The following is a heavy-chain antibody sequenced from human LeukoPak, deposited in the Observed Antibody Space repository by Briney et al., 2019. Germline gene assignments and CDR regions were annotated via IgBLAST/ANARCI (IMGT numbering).Heavy chain of an antibody. Sequence: ASVKVSCKASGYTLTGYYMHWVRQAPGQGLEWMGWINPNSGGTNYAQKFQGRVTMTRDTSISTAYMELSRLRSDDTAVYYCARRVVVTSPFDYWGQGTLVTVSS. CDR1: GYTLTGYY. CDR2: INPNSGGT. J-gene: IGHJ4*02. D-gene: IGHD3-22*01. CDR3: ARRVVVTSPFDY. V-gene: IGHV1-2*02.